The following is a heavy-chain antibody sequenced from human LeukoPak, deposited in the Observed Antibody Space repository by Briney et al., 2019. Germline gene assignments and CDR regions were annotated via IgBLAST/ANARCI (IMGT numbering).Heavy chain of an antibody. CDR1: GFTLGRYW. Sequence: GGSLRLSCAASGFTLGRYWMHWFRQAPGTGLVWVARSNSDGKITDYADSVRGRFTTSRDNTKNTEYLQMSSLRAEDTGVYYRVRDHHDFWSGYPNYWGQGTLVIVSS. CDR2: SNSDGKIT. D-gene: IGHD3-3*01. J-gene: IGHJ4*02. CDR3: VRDHHDFWSGYPNY. V-gene: IGHV3-74*01.